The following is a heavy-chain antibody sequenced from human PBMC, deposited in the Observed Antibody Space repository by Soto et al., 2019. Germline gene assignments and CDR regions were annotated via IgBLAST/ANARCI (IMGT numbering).Heavy chain of an antibody. J-gene: IGHJ4*02. CDR3: ARQRTSVVTQAYFDV. D-gene: IGHD2-21*02. V-gene: IGHV4-4*02. CDR1: GGSFTSNNW. Sequence: SETLSLTCAVSGGSFTSNNWWTWVRQPPGQGLEWIGEIYRTGSTNYNPSLKSRVTISLDKSENQFSLKSVTAADTALYFCARQRTSVVTQAYFDVWGPGSLVTVSS. CDR2: IYRTGST.